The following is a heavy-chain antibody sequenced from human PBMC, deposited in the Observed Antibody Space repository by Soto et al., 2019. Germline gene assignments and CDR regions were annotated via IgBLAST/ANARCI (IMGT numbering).Heavy chain of an antibody. Sequence: PGGSLRLSCTASGFAFRSHAMQWVRQAPGKGLEWVSVISGSGDRTYYADSVKGRFTISRDNSKNTLYLQMNSLRVEDTALYYCAKVRDSREYYFNYWGQGTLVTVSS. D-gene: IGHD2-21*01. CDR3: AKVRDSREYYFNY. J-gene: IGHJ4*02. V-gene: IGHV3-23*01. CDR1: GFAFRSHA. CDR2: ISGSGDRT.